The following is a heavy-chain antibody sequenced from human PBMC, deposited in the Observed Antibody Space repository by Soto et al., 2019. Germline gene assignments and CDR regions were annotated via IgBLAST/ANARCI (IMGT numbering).Heavy chain of an antibody. CDR2: VHYSGTT. CDR1: GGSISTYL. V-gene: IGHV4-59*01. CDR3: AREDPADYYYYGMDV. Sequence: QVQLQESGPGLVKPSETLSLTCTVSGGSISTYLWTWIRQSPGKGLEWIGNVHYSGTTNYSPSLKRRVTISVDTSKNQFSLKLSSVTAADTALYYCAREDPADYYYYGMDVWGQGTTVSVSS. J-gene: IGHJ6*02.